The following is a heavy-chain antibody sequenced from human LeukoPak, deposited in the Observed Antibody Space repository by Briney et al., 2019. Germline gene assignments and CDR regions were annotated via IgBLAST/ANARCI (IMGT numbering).Heavy chain of an antibody. CDR1: GGSISGYY. Sequence: SETLSLTCTVSGGSISGYYWSWIRQPPGKGLEWIGYIYYSGSTNYNPSLKSRVTISVDTSKNQFSLKLRSVTAADTAVYYCANGGYCSSTSCYPKWFDPWGQGTPVTVSS. CDR2: IYYSGST. J-gene: IGHJ5*02. CDR3: ANGGYCSSTSCYPKWFDP. D-gene: IGHD2-2*01. V-gene: IGHV4-59*01.